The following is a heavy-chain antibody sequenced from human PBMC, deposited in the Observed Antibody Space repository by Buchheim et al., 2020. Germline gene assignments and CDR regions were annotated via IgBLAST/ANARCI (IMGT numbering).Heavy chain of an antibody. J-gene: IGHJ4*02. CDR1: GFTFSNYG. Sequence: QVQLVESGGGVVQPGRSLRLSCAASGFTFSNYGMHWVRQAPGKGLEWVAVISYDGSNKYYADSVKGRFTIPRDNSKNTLYLQMNSLRAEDTAVYYCAKDAPVATVVPAAIDYWGQGTL. CDR3: AKDAPVATVVPAAIDY. CDR2: ISYDGSNK. V-gene: IGHV3-30*18. D-gene: IGHD2-2*01.